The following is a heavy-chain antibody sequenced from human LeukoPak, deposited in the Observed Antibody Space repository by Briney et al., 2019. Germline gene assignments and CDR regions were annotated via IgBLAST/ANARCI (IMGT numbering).Heavy chain of an antibody. CDR1: GYTFTGYY. J-gene: IGHJ4*02. CDR2: INPNSGGT. Sequence: ASVKVSCKASGYTFTGYYMHWVRQAPGQGLEWVGRINPNSGGTNYAQKFQGRVTMTRDTSISTAYMELSRLRSDDTAVYYCARDKTAGAKGDWGQGTLVTVSS. D-gene: IGHD1-26*01. V-gene: IGHV1-2*06. CDR3: ARDKTAGAKGD.